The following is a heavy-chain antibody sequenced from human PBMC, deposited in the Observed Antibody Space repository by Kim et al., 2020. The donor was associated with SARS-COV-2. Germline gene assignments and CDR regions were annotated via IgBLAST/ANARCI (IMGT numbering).Heavy chain of an antibody. Sequence: SETLSLTCAVYGGSFSGYYWSWIRQPPGKGLEWIGEINHSGSTNYNPSLKSRVTISVDTSKNQFSLKLSSVTAADTAVYYCARAILGIAAAGTGIDYWGQGTLVTVSS. CDR2: INHSGST. D-gene: IGHD6-13*01. CDR1: GGSFSGYY. J-gene: IGHJ4*02. CDR3: ARAILGIAAAGTGIDY. V-gene: IGHV4-34*01.